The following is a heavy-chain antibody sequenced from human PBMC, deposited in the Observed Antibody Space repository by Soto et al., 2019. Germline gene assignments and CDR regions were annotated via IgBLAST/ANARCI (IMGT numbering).Heavy chain of an antibody. CDR3: ARDFSTYCTGGSCPFDY. Sequence: QVQLVESGGGVVQPGGSLRLSCAASGFTFSAYGMHWVRQAPGKGLEWVALIWHDGSNEYYGDSVKGRFTISRDNSKDTLYRQIDSLRGEDTAVYYCARDFSTYCTGGSCPFDYWGQGTLVIVSS. J-gene: IGHJ4*02. V-gene: IGHV3-33*01. CDR1: GFTFSAYG. CDR2: IWHDGSNE. D-gene: IGHD2-15*01.